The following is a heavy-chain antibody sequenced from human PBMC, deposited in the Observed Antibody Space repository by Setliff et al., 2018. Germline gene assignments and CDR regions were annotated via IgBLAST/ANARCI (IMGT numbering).Heavy chain of an antibody. Sequence: PSETLRLSCAASGGFTVRSNYMAWVRQAPGRGLDWVSILYHGGRAFYADSVRGRFTISRDISQNTLYLQMYSLRVEDTAIYYCARLGFGQLFDYWGQGTQVTVSS. CDR1: GGFTVRSNY. D-gene: IGHD6-13*01. CDR2: LYHGGRA. CDR3: ARLGFGQLFDY. J-gene: IGHJ4*02. V-gene: IGHV3-53*01.